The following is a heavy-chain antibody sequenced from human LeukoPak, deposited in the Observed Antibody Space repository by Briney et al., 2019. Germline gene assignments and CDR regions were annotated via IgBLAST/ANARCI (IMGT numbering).Heavy chain of an antibody. V-gene: IGHV3-48*03. Sequence: SGGSLRLSCAASVFTFSTYNMNWVRQAPGKGLEWVSYISSSGSTIYYADSVKGRFTISRDNAKNSLYLQMNSLRAEDTAVYYCARGWKWLLLRQAFDIWGQGTMVTVSS. CDR1: VFTFSTYN. CDR2: ISSSGSTI. CDR3: ARGWKWLLLRQAFDI. J-gene: IGHJ3*02. D-gene: IGHD3-22*01.